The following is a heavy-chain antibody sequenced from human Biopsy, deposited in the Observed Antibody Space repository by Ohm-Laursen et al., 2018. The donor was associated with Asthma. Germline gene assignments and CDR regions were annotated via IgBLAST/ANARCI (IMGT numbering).Heavy chain of an antibody. V-gene: IGHV1-18*01. J-gene: IGHJ6*02. Sequence: GASVKVSCKTSGYTFNSAGITWVRQAPGQGLEWMGWISVYNGNTKVAQKLQDRVTMITDTSTSTAYMELRGLRSDDTAVYFCARAVDYSHYYGMDVWGQGTTVTVS. CDR3: ARAVDYSHYYGMDV. D-gene: IGHD3-10*01. CDR2: ISVYNGNT. CDR1: GYTFNSAG.